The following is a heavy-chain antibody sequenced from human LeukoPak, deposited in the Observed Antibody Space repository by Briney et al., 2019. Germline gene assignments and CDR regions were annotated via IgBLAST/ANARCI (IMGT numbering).Heavy chain of an antibody. D-gene: IGHD3-3*01. CDR2: INPNSGGT. CDR1: GYTFTGYY. CDR3: ASGLSFWSGYYNDY. Sequence: ASVKVSCKASGYTFTGYYMHWVRQAPGQGLEWMGWINPNSGGTNSAQKFQGRVTMTRDASISTAYMELSRLRSDDTAVYYCASGLSFWSGYYNDYWGQGTLVTVSS. J-gene: IGHJ4*02. V-gene: IGHV1-2*02.